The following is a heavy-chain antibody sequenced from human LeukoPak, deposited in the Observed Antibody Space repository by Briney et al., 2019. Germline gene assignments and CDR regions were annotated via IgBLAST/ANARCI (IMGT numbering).Heavy chain of an antibody. Sequence: PSETLSLTCTGSGGSVSCYYWSWIRQRPGKGLEGIGDIYDSGSTNYKPSLKSLITISVDTSKNHFSVKLSSVTAAEAAGYYCAGRLYGTIDYWGQGTLVTVSS. J-gene: IGHJ4*02. D-gene: IGHD3-16*02. V-gene: IGHV4-59*02. CDR1: GGSVSCYY. CDR3: AGRLYGTIDY. CDR2: IYDSGST.